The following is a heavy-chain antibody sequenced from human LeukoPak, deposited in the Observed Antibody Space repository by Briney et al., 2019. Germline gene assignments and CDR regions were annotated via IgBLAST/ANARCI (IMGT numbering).Heavy chain of an antibody. D-gene: IGHD2-15*01. CDR3: ARDYGSGYYSYYAMDV. Sequence: ASVKVSCKASGYTFTSYPMDWVRQAPGQRLEWMGWINAANGNAKYSQKFQGRVTISSDTSASTAYMELSSLRSEDTAVYYCARDYGSGYYSYYAMDVWGQGTTVIVSS. CDR2: INAANGNA. V-gene: IGHV1-3*01. CDR1: GYTFTSYP. J-gene: IGHJ6*02.